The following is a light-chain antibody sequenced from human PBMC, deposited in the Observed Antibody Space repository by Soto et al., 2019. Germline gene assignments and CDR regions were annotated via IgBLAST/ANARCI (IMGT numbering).Light chain of an antibody. J-gene: IGKJ2*01. V-gene: IGKV1-39*01. CDR3: QQSYSTPVT. CDR2: AAS. Sequence: DIQMTQSPSSLSASVGDRVTITCRASQSISSYLNWYQQKPGKAPNLLIFAASSLQSGVPSRFSGSGSGTDFTRTISRLQPEDSATYYCQQSYSTPVTFGQGTRLEIK. CDR1: QSISSY.